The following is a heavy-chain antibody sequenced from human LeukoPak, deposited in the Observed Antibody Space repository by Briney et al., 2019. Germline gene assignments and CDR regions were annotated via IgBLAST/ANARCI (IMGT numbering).Heavy chain of an antibody. J-gene: IGHJ4*02. CDR3: AKGLTLLTFDY. CDR2: IRYDGSHA. Sequence: GGSLRVSCAASGFTFSSYGMHWVRQAPGKGLEWVTFIRYDGSHAYYADSARGRFTISRDNSMDTLYLQMNSLRPEDTAVYYCAKGLTLLTFDYCGQDPLSTVSS. D-gene: IGHD4-23*01. CDR1: GFTFSSYG. V-gene: IGHV3-30*02.